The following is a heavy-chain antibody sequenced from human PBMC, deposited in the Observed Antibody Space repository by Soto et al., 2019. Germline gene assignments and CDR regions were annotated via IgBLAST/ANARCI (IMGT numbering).Heavy chain of an antibody. Sequence: GGSLRLSCAVSGFYFRNYGINWVRQAPGKGLEWVSSVSKSDYTYYSESVEGRFTISRDNVKNSVSLQMNNLRAEDTGVYYCSREDSIIIPAVADFWGQGTLVTVSS. D-gene: IGHD6-19*01. CDR3: SREDSIIIPAVADF. V-gene: IGHV3-21*01. CDR2: VSKSDYT. CDR1: GFYFRNYG. J-gene: IGHJ4*02.